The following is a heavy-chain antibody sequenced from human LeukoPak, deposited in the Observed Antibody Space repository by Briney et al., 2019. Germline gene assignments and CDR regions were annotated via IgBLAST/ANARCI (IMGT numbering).Heavy chain of an antibody. CDR2: IYYSGST. J-gene: IGHJ4*02. CDR1: CGSISRAGYY. D-gene: IGHD4-17*01. Sequence: PSETLSLTCTVSCGSISRAGYYWSWIRQHPGKGLEWIGYIYYSGSTSYNPSLKSRVTISVDTSKNRFSLKLSSVTAADTAVYFWAKFDYGDYSNYFDYWGEGTLVTVSS. V-gene: IGHV4-31*03. CDR3: AKFDYGDYSNYFDY.